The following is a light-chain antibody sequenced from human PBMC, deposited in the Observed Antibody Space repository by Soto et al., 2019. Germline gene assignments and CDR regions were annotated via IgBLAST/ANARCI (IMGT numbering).Light chain of an antibody. CDR3: QQYNSYSWT. CDR1: QSVSRY. Sequence: EIVLTQSPGTLSLSPGERATLSCRASQSVSRYLAWYQQKPGQAPRLLIYDASNRATGIPARFSGSGSGTDFTLTISSLQPDDFATYYCQQYNSYSWTFGQGTKVDIK. J-gene: IGKJ1*01. V-gene: IGKV3-11*01. CDR2: DAS.